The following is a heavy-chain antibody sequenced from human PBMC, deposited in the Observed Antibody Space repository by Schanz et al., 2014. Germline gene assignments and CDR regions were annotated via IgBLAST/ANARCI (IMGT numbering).Heavy chain of an antibody. CDR1: GYTFTSYY. CDR2: INPSVGNT. D-gene: IGHD6-13*01. V-gene: IGHV1-46*03. CDR3: ARDGEAAAGCDY. J-gene: IGHJ4*02. Sequence: QVQLVQSGAEVKKPGASVKVSCKASGYTFTSYYIHWFRQAPGQGLEWMGLINPSVGNTNYAQKFQGRVTMTADKSTSTVYMEVSGLRSEDTAVYYCARDGEAAAGCDYWGQGTLVTVSS.